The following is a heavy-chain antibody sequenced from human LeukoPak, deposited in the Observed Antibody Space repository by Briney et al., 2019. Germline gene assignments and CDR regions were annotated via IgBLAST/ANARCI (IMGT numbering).Heavy chain of an antibody. J-gene: IGHJ1*01. CDR3: ARGFPGPSPEYFQH. Sequence: PGGSLRLSCAASGFTFSSYWMSWVRQAPGKGLEWVANIKQDGSEKYYVDSVKGRFTISRDNAKDSLYLQMNSLRAEDTAVYYCARGFPGPSPEYFQHWGQGTLVTVSS. CDR2: IKQDGSEK. V-gene: IGHV3-7*01. CDR1: GFTFSSYW.